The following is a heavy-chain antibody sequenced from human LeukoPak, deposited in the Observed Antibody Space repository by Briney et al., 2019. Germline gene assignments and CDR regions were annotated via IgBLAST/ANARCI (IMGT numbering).Heavy chain of an antibody. D-gene: IGHD2-15*01. J-gene: IGHJ4*02. CDR2: ISANNGDT. CDR3: ARDFFHGHCAGLSCFLLDY. V-gene: IGHV1-18*01. CDR1: GYTFTRYV. Sequence: ASVKVSCKASGYTFTRYVISWVLQAPGQGLEWMGWISANNGDTNSAQKFQDRVTMTTDTSTSTAYMELRSLRSDDTAVYYCARDFFHGHCAGLSCFLLDYWGQGSLVTVSS.